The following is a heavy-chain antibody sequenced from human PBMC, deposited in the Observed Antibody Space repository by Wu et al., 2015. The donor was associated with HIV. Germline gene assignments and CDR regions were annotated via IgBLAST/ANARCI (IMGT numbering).Heavy chain of an antibody. D-gene: IGHD4-23*01. CDR1: GATFTSYA. J-gene: IGHJ6*03. Sequence: QVQLLQSGAEVKNPGSSVRVSCKASGATFTSYALSWVRQAPGQGLEWMGRLIPMYGTANYAQNLQGRITMTTDTSTNTVYMELRSLRSDDTAVYYCARLGWAPVVDYYYYMDVWGQGTTVTVSS. CDR3: ARLGWAPVVDYYYYMDV. V-gene: IGHV1-69*05. CDR2: LIPMYGTA.